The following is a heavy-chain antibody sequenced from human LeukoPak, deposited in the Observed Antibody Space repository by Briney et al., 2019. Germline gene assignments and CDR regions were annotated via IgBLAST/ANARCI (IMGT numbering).Heavy chain of an antibody. J-gene: IGHJ4*02. CDR3: ARGARGLLNS. CDR1: GGSFSGYY. CDR2: INHSGST. Sequence: TSETLSLTCAVYGGSFSGYYWSWIRQPPGKGLEWIGEINHSGSTNYNPSLKSRVTISVDTSKNQFSLKLSSVTAADTAVYYCARGARGLLNSWGQGTLVTVSS. V-gene: IGHV4-34*01. D-gene: IGHD3-10*01.